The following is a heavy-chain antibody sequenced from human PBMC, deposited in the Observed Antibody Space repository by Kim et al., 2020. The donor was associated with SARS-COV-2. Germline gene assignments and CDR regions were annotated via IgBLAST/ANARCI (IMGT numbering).Heavy chain of an antibody. Sequence: GGSLRLSCAASGFTFSSYSMNWVRQAPGKGLEWVSSISSSSSYIYYADSVKGRFTISRDNAKNSLYLQMNSLRAEDTAVYYCAYSSSWPYNWFDPWGQGTLVTVSS. D-gene: IGHD6-13*01. CDR3: AYSSSWPYNWFDP. J-gene: IGHJ5*02. CDR2: ISSSSSYI. CDR1: GFTFSSYS. V-gene: IGHV3-21*01.